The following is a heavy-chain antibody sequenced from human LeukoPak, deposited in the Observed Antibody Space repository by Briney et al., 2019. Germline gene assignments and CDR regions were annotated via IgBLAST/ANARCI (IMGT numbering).Heavy chain of an antibody. D-gene: IGHD3-22*01. CDR2: VHASGTT. Sequence: SETLSLTCSVSGFSVTTYRWSWIRQPAGKGLEWIGRVHASGTTNYNPSLESRVTISVDTSKNQLSLMLTSVTAADTAVYYCARDGLYSNGYSYFDYWGQGTLVTVSS. CDR1: GFSVTTYR. J-gene: IGHJ4*02. CDR3: ARDGLYSNGYSYFDY. V-gene: IGHV4-4*07.